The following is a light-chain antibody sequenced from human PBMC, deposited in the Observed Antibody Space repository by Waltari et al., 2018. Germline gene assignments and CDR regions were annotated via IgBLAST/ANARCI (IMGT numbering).Light chain of an antibody. Sequence: ITCGGSQSISDYLAWYQQKPGKCPKLMISKASILERGVASRFSGSGSGITFTLAISSLQPDDSATYYCQQYDSYSSFGQGTKLEIK. CDR2: KAS. CDR3: QQYDSYSS. J-gene: IGKJ2*01. CDR1: QSISDY. V-gene: IGKV1-5*03.